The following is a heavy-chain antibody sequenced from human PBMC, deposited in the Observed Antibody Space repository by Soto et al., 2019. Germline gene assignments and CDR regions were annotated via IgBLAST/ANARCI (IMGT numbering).Heavy chain of an antibody. D-gene: IGHD3-10*01. CDR2: IYYSGST. Sequence: SESLSLTCTVSGGSISSSSYYWGWIRQPPGKGLEWIGSIYYSGSTYYNPSLKSRVTISVDTSKNQFSLKLSSVTAADTAVYYCASPSITMVRGVITFDYWGQGTLVTVSS. CDR1: GGSISSSSYY. J-gene: IGHJ4*02. V-gene: IGHV4-39*01. CDR3: ASPSITMVRGVITFDY.